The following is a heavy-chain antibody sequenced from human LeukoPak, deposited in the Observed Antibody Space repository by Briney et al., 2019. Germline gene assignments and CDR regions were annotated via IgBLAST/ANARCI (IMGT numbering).Heavy chain of an antibody. CDR2: ISGSGGST. V-gene: IGHV3-23*01. D-gene: IGHD6-19*01. J-gene: IGHJ4*02. CDR3: AKDQALLAYSSGWFFDY. Sequence: GGSLRLSCAASGFTFSSYAMSWVRQAPGKGLEWVSAISGSGGSTYYADSVKGRFTISRDNSKNTLYLQMNSLRAEDTAVYYCAKDQALLAYSSGWFFDYWGQGTLVTVSS. CDR1: GFTFSSYA.